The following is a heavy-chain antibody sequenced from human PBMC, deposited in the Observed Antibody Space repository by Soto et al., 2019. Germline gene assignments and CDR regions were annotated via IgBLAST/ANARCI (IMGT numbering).Heavy chain of an antibody. CDR2: IYYTGST. J-gene: IGHJ4*02. D-gene: IGHD2-15*01. V-gene: IGHV4-31*03. Sequence: SETLSLTCSVSGASIRSGGYYWSWLRQSPGKGLEWIGHIYYTGSTFYSPSLKSRLTISLDTSKNQFSLDLRSVTAADTAMYYCARIEVASIKWGRGTLVTVSS. CDR3: ARIEVASIK. CDR1: GASIRSGGYY.